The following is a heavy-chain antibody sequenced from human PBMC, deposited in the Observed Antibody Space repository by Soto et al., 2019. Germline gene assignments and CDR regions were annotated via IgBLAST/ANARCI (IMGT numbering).Heavy chain of an antibody. Sequence: LRLSCAASGFTFSTYWMHWVRQAPGKGLVWVSRITNDGDSTSYADSVKGRFTISRDNAKNTLFLQMSSLRAEDSGVYYCVRDRAGDHYYWGQGTLVTVSS. CDR3: VRDRAGDHYY. CDR2: ITNDGDST. CDR1: GFTFSTYW. J-gene: IGHJ4*02. V-gene: IGHV3-74*01. D-gene: IGHD7-27*01.